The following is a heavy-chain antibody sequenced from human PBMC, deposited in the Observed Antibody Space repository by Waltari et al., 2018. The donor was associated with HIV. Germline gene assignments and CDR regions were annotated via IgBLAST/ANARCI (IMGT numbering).Heavy chain of an antibody. J-gene: IGHJ4*02. CDR2: SRVKGRSYTT. CDR3: TRNFEWSGRFYADY. D-gene: IGHD1-26*01. Sequence: EVQLVESGGGLVQPGGSLRLSCAASGFTFSDNYMDWVRQAPGKGLEWVGHSRVKGRSYTTEYAAAGKGRFSLCRDDSKDLLYLEMESRKTEDAYEYYCTRNFEWSGRFYADYWGQGTLVTVSS. V-gene: IGHV3-72*01. CDR1: GFTFSDNY.